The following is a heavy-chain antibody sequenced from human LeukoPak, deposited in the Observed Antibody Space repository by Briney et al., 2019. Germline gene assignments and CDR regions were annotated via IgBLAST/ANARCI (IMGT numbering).Heavy chain of an antibody. J-gene: IGHJ4*02. CDR1: GGSISSFY. Sequence: PSETLSLTCTVSGGSISSFYWSWFRQPPGKGLEWIGYIYNTGSTNYNPSLKSRVTISVDTSKNQFSLKLNSVTAADTAVYYCARRGLYTSGWYYFDYWGQGTLVTVSS. CDR3: ARRGLYTSGWYYFDY. V-gene: IGHV4-59*08. D-gene: IGHD6-19*01. CDR2: IYNTGST.